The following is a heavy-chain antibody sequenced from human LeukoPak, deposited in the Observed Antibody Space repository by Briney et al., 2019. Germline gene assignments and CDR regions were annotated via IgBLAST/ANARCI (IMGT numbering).Heavy chain of an antibody. CDR2: IGIDSGNT. CDR3: ARDYKYAFDN. Sequence: GGSLTLSCAASGCTFSDYSMNWVRQAPGKGLEWISYIGIDSGNTNYADSVKGRFTISGDKAKNSLYLQMNSLRVEDTAVYYCARDYKYAFDNWGQGTLVTVSS. D-gene: IGHD5-24*01. CDR1: GCTFSDYS. V-gene: IGHV3-48*01. J-gene: IGHJ4*02.